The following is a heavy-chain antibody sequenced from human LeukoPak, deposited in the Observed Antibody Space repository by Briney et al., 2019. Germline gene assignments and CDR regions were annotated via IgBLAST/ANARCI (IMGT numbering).Heavy chain of an antibody. CDR2: IIPILGMA. V-gene: IGHV1-69*04. D-gene: IGHD3-16*01. Sequence: VASVKVSCKASGGTFSSYTISWVRQAPGQGLEWMGRIIPILGMANYAQKFQGRVTITADKSTSTAYMELSSLRSEDTAVYYCARDHHGGWKGIWGQGTMVTVSS. J-gene: IGHJ3*02. CDR3: ARDHHGGWKGI. CDR1: GGTFSSYT.